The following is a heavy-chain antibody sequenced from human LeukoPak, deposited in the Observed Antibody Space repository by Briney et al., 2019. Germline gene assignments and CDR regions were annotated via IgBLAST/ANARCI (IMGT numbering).Heavy chain of an antibody. CDR2: IRYDGSNK. V-gene: IGHV3-30*02. D-gene: IGHD3-10*01. CDR3: AKRPSYGSGSPYFDY. CDR1: GFTFSSYG. Sequence: PGGSLRLSCAASGFTFSSYGMHWVRQAPGKGLEWVAFIRYDGSNKYYADSVKGRFTISRDNSKNTLYLQMNSLRAEDTAVYYCAKRPSYGSGSPYFDYWGQGTLVTVSS. J-gene: IGHJ4*02.